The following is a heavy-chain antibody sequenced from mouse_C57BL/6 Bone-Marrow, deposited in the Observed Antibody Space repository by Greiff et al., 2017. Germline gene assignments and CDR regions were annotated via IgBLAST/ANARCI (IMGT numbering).Heavy chain of an antibody. Sequence: EVKLQESGAGLVKPGGSLKLSCAASGFPFSDYGMHWVRQAPEKGLEWVAYISSGSSTIYYADTVKGRFTISRDNSKNTLFLQMTSLRSEDTTMYYGGQLGRGYWGQGTTLTVSS. J-gene: IGHJ2*01. V-gene: IGHV5-17*01. CDR3: GQLGRGY. CDR1: GFPFSDYG. D-gene: IGHD4-1*02. CDR2: ISSGSSTI.